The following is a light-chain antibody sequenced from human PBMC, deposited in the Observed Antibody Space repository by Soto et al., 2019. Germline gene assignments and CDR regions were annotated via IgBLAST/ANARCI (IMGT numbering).Light chain of an antibody. Sequence: EIVMTQSPATLSVSPGERATLSCRASQSVDSNLAWSQQKPGQAPRLLIYHASTRATGVPARFSGSGSGTDFTLTISSLQSEDFATYCCQQSYSTPYTFGQGTRLEIK. CDR1: QSVDSN. CDR3: QQSYSTPYT. J-gene: IGKJ2*01. V-gene: IGKV3-15*01. CDR2: HAS.